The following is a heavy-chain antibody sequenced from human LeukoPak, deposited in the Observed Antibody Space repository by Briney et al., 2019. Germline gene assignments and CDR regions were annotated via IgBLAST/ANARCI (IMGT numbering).Heavy chain of an antibody. J-gene: IGHJ4*02. CDR3: ARAGGDYYGSGSSLDFDY. CDR2: ISSSSSTI. V-gene: IGHV3-48*04. CDR1: GFTFSSYS. D-gene: IGHD3-10*01. Sequence: GGSLRLSCAASGFTFSSYSMNWVRQAPGKGLEWVSYISSSSSTIYYADSVKGRFTISRDNAKDSLYLQMNSLRAEDTAVYYCARAGGDYYGSGSSLDFDYWGQGTLVTVSS.